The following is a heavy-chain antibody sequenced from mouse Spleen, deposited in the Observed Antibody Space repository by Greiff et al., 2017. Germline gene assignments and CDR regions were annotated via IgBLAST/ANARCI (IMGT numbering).Heavy chain of an antibody. D-gene: IGHD2-1*01. CDR2: INPYNGDT. CDR1: GYSFTGYF. J-gene: IGHJ4*01. Sequence: VQLQQSGPELVKPGDSVKISCKASGYSFTGYFMNWVMQSHGKSLEWIGRINPYNGDTFYNQKFKGKATLTVDKSSSTAHMELRSLTSEDSAVYYCARGEGNSYAMDYWGQGTSVTVSS. CDR3: ARGEGNSYAMDY. V-gene: IGHV1-20*01.